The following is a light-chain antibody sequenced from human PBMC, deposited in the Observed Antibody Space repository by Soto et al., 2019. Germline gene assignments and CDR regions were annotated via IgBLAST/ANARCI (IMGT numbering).Light chain of an antibody. CDR1: QSVSSS. CDR3: QHYNNWPFA. CDR2: GAS. Sequence: EIVMTQSPATLSVSLGERATLSCRASQSVSSSLAWYQQKPGQAPRLLIYGASTRATGISAGFSGSGFGTEFTTTISSLQAEDVAVYYCQHYNNWPFAFGGGTKVEIK. J-gene: IGKJ4*01. V-gene: IGKV3-15*01.